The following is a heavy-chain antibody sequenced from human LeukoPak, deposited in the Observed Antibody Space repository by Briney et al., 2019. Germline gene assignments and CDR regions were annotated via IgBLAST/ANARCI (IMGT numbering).Heavy chain of an antibody. D-gene: IGHD3-16*01. V-gene: IGHV3-30*02. J-gene: IGHJ3*02. CDR2: IRYDGSNK. Sequence: GGSLRLSCAASGFTFSSYSMNWVRQAQGKGLEWVAFIRYDGSNKYYADSVKGRYTISRDNSKNTLYLQMNSLRAEDTAVYYCAKAPGRGSYAFDIWGQGTMVTVSS. CDR3: AKAPGRGSYAFDI. CDR1: GFTFSSYS.